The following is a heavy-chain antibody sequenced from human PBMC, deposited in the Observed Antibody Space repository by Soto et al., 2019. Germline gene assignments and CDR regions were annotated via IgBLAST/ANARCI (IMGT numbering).Heavy chain of an antibody. V-gene: IGHV4-4*02. J-gene: IGHJ4*02. D-gene: IGHD1-7*01. CDR3: ANRDPGTSVDD. Sequence: QVQLQESGPGLVKPSGTLSLTCAVSGGSFTSNNWWTWVRQPPGQGLEWIGEIYRTGSTNYNPSLTSRVNIALDESENRLSLKLTSPTAGGTAVYHFANRDPGTSVDDWGQGTLVTVSS. CDR1: GGSFTSNNW. CDR2: IYRTGST.